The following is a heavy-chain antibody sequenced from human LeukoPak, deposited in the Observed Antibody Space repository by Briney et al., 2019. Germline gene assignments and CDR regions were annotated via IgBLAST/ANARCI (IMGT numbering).Heavy chain of an antibody. D-gene: IGHD3-3*01. CDR3: VRGSLASGVVVYYYYYLDV. Sequence: GGSLRLSCAASGFTFSSYAMSWVRQAPGKGLEWVSAISGSGGSTYYADSVKGRFTISRDNAKNSLYLQMNSLRAEDTAVYYCVRGSLASGVVVYYYYYLDVWGKGTTVTVSS. J-gene: IGHJ6*03. CDR1: GFTFSSYA. CDR2: ISGSGGST. V-gene: IGHV3-23*01.